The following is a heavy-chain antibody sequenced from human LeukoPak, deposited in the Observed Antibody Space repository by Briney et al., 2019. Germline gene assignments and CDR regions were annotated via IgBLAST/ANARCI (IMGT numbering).Heavy chain of an antibody. CDR2: IYASGST. J-gene: IGHJ4*02. D-gene: IGHD6-19*01. CDR1: GGSLSSGSDY. Sequence: SETLSLTCTVSGGSLSSGSDYWSWIRQSAGKGLEWIGRIYASGSTNYNPSLKSRVTISVDTSKNQFSLKLSSVTAADTAVYYCARQSSGIAVAAEGFDYWGQGTLVTVSS. V-gene: IGHV4-61*02. CDR3: ARQSSGIAVAAEGFDY.